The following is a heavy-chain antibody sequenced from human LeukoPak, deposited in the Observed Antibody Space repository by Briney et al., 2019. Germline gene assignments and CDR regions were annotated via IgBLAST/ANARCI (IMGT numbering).Heavy chain of an antibody. J-gene: IGHJ4*02. CDR3: ASHPPPVEQLVSYFDY. D-gene: IGHD6-6*01. V-gene: IGHV4-31*03. CDR2: IYYSGST. Sequence: PSETLSLTCTVSGGSISSGGYYWSWIRQHPGKGLEWIGYIYYSGSTYYNPSLKSRVTISVDTSKNQFSLKLSSVTAADTAVYYCASHPPPVEQLVSYFDYWGQGTLVTVSS. CDR1: GGSISSGGYY.